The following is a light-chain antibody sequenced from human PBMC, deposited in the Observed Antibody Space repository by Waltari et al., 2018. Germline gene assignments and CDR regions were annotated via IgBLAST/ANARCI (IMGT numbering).Light chain of an antibody. Sequence: QSALTQPASVSGSPGQSITISCTGSTSDVGGYNLVSWYRQFPNKAPQLIIYEGTRRPSGVSSLFSAPKSGNTASLTISGLQAEDEALYFCSSYARSDNSVLFGGGTQLSVL. CDR3: SSYARSDNSVL. V-gene: IGLV2-23*01. CDR1: TSDVGGYNL. CDR2: EGT. J-gene: IGLJ2*01.